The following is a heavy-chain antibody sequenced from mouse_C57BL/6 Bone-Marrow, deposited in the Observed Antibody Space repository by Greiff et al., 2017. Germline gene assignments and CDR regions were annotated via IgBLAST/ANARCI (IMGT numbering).Heavy chain of an antibody. Sequence: QVQLQQSGAELAKPGASVKLSCKASGYTFTSYWMHWVKQRPGQGLEWIGNINPSSGYTKYNQKFKDKATLTADKSSRTAYMKLSSLTYEDSAVYYCARGLRRFAYWGQGTLVTVAA. D-gene: IGHD2-4*01. CDR3: ARGLRRFAY. V-gene: IGHV1-7*01. CDR2: INPSSGYT. CDR1: GYTFTSYW. J-gene: IGHJ3*01.